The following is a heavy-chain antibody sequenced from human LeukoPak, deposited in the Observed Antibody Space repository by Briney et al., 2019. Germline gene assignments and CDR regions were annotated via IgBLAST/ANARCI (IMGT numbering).Heavy chain of an antibody. J-gene: IGHJ4*02. Sequence: GGSLRLSCAASGFTFSSYSMNWVRQAPGKGLEWVALIRSDGSSKNYADSVKGRFTISRDTSKNTVHLQMNNLRAEDTAVYYCAKWSGDYPSYYLDYWGQGTLVTVSS. CDR2: IRSDGSSK. CDR1: GFTFSSYS. V-gene: IGHV3-30*02. D-gene: IGHD4-17*01. CDR3: AKWSGDYPSYYLDY.